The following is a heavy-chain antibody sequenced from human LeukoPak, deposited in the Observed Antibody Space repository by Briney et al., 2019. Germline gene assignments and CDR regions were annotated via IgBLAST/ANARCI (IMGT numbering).Heavy chain of an antibody. CDR2: IDGSGGFT. Sequence: GGSLRLSCAASGFTFSSDAMAWVRQAPGKGLEWVSSIDGSGGFTYYADSVKGRFTISRDNAKNSLYLQMNSLRAEDTAVYYCARTNKDSSGYYGNWFDPWGQGTLVTVSS. J-gene: IGHJ5*02. CDR3: ARTNKDSSGYYGNWFDP. V-gene: IGHV3-23*01. CDR1: GFTFSSDA. D-gene: IGHD3-22*01.